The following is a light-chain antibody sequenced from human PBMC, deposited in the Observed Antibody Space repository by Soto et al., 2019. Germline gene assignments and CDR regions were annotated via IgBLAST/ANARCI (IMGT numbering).Light chain of an antibody. J-gene: IGKJ1*01. CDR3: QQYGRSPWT. V-gene: IGKV3-20*01. Sequence: RVVTQFAGALCFSPGERATLSCRASQNVTSNLLVWYQQHPGQAPRLLIYGASSRATGIPDRFSGSGSGTDFTLTISRLEPEDFAVYYCQQYGRSPWTSGHGTKL. CDR2: GAS. CDR1: QNVTSNL.